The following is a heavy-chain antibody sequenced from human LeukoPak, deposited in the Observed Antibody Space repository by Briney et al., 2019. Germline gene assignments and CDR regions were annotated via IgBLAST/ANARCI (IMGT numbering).Heavy chain of an antibody. CDR2: INPSGGST. J-gene: IGHJ5*02. CDR1: GYTFTSYY. Sequence: ASVKVSCKASGYTFTSYYMHWVRQAPGQGLEWMGIINPSGGSTSYAQKFQGRVTVTRDTSTSTVYMELSSLRSEDTAVYYCATLNYDFWSGKPYHFDPWGQGTLVTVSS. V-gene: IGHV1-46*01. CDR3: ATLNYDFWSGKPYHFDP. D-gene: IGHD3-3*01.